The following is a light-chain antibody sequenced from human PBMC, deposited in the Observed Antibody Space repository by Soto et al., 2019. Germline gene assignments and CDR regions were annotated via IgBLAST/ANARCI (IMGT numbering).Light chain of an antibody. J-gene: IGKJ1*01. Sequence: DIQMTQSPSSLSASVGDRVTITCRASQHISDYLGWYQQRPGKVPNLIIYAASSLQSGVSSRFSGSGSGTDFTLTITSLQPEDVATYYCQEYTSVLRTFGQGTRVEI. CDR1: QHISDY. V-gene: IGKV1-27*01. CDR2: AAS. CDR3: QEYTSVLRT.